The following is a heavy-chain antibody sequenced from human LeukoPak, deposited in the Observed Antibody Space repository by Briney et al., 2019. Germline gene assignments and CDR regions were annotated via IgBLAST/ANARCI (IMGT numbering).Heavy chain of an antibody. CDR3: ARDYYDSSGYYYRGKHVAFDI. V-gene: IGHV4-59*01. Sequence: KPSETLSLTCTVSGGSISSYYWSWIRQPPGKGLEWIGYIYYSGSTNYNPSLNSRVTISVDTSKNQFSLKLSSVTAADTAVYYCARDYYDSSGYYYRGKHVAFDIWGQGTMVTVSS. CDR2: IYYSGST. CDR1: GGSISSYY. J-gene: IGHJ3*02. D-gene: IGHD3-22*01.